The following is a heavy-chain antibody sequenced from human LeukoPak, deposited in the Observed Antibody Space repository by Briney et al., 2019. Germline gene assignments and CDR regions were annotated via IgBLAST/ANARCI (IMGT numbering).Heavy chain of an antibody. V-gene: IGHV3-48*02. CDR2: ISSSSSTI. J-gene: IGHJ4*02. CDR1: GFTFDSYG. Sequence: PGGSLRLSCAASGFTFDSYGMNWVRQAPGKGLEWVSYISSSSSTIYYADSVKGRFTISRDNAKNSLDLQMNSLRDEDTAVYYCARARASGRSGFDYWGQGTLVTVSS. D-gene: IGHD2-15*01. CDR3: ARARASGRSGFDY.